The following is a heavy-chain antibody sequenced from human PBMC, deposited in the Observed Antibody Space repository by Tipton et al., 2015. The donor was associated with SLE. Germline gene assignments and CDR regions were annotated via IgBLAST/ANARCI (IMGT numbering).Heavy chain of an antibody. CDR2: IYNSGNT. CDR3: ARDPRGAAAGLFDY. J-gene: IGHJ4*02. Sequence: TLSLTCTVSGGSISSYYWSWIRQPPGKGLEWIGYIYNSGNTNYNPSLKSRATISVDTSKNQFSLKLSSVTAADTAVYYCARDPRGAAAGLFDYWGQGTLVTVSS. D-gene: IGHD6-13*01. CDR1: GGSISSYY. V-gene: IGHV4-59*12.